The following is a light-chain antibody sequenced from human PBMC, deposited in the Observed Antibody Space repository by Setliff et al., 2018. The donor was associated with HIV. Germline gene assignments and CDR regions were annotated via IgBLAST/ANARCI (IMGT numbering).Light chain of an antibody. Sequence: QSALAQPASVSGSPGQPITISCTGTSSDIGNYNFVSWYQQHPGKAPKLMIYEGSERPSGVSNRFSGSKSGNTASLTISGLQTEDEADYYCCSYAGRSSWVFGRGTKVTVL. V-gene: IGLV2-23*01. CDR1: SSDIGNYNF. CDR3: CSYAGRSSWV. CDR2: EGS. J-gene: IGLJ3*02.